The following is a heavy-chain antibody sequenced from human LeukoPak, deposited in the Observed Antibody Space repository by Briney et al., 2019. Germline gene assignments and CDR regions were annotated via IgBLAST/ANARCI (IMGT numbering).Heavy chain of an antibody. Sequence: SETLSLTCAVYGESLNSYYWSWVRQPPGEGREWIGEIYESGTTEYNPSLKSRVTISMVPSKQQFSLSLSSVTAADTAVYYCARGAWATRLGSWGRGTPVIVSS. CDR3: ARGAWATRLGS. D-gene: IGHD2-15*01. J-gene: IGHJ4*02. CDR2: IYESGTT. V-gene: IGHV4-34*01. CDR1: GESLNSYY.